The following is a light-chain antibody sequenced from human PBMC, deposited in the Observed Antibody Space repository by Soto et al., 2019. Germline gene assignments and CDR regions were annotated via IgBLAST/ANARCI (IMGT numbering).Light chain of an antibody. CDR3: QSYDTSLSGVI. CDR1: SSNIGAGYD. Sequence: QAVVTQTPSVSGAPGQKITMSCTGSSSNIGAGYDVHWYLQVPGAAPRLLIYADNNRPSGVPDRFSASKSGTSASLAITGLQGEDEANYYCQSYDTSLSGVIFGAGTKLTVL. V-gene: IGLV1-40*01. CDR2: ADN. J-gene: IGLJ2*01.